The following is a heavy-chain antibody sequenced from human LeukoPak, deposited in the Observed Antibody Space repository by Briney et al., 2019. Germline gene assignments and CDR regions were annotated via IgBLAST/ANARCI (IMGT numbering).Heavy chain of an antibody. CDR1: GVSFSGYY. J-gene: IGHJ4*02. CDR2: INHSGST. Sequence: SETLSLTCAVYGVSFSGYYWSWIRQPPGKGLEWIGEINHSGSTKYSPSLKSRVTISVDTSKNQFSLKLSSVTAADTAVYYCARGPRGGIRKSIRRPFDYWGQGTLVTVSS. D-gene: IGHD2-15*01. CDR3: ARGPRGGIRKSIRRPFDY. V-gene: IGHV4-34*01.